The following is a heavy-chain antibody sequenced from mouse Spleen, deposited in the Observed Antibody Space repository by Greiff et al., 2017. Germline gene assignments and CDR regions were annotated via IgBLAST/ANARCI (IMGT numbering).Heavy chain of an antibody. CDR1: GFSLTSYG. Sequence: QVQLQQSGPGLVAPSQSLSITCTVSGFSLTSYGVSWVRQPPGKGLEWLGVIWGDGSTNYHSALISRLSISKDNSKSQVFLKLNSLQTDDTATYYCAKPDLLWLRRGGYAMDYWGQGTSVTVSS. J-gene: IGHJ4*01. CDR3: AKPDLLWLRRGGYAMDY. CDR2: IWGDGST. D-gene: IGHD2-2*01. V-gene: IGHV2-3*01.